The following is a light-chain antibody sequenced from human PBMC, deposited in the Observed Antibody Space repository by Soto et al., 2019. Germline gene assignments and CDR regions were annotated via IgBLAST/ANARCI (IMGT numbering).Light chain of an antibody. J-gene: IGKJ4*01. CDR2: DAS. CDR1: QSVSSY. Sequence: EILLTQSPATLSLSPGERATLSCRASQSVSSYLAWYQQKPGQAPRLLIYDASNRATGIPARFSGSGSGTDFALTISSREPEDVAVYYCQQRSNWPPLTFGGGTKVEI. CDR3: QQRSNWPPLT. V-gene: IGKV3-11*01.